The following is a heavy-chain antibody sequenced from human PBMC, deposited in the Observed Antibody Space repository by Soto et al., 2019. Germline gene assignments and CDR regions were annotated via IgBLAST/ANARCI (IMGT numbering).Heavy chain of an antibody. CDR2: IYYSGST. Sequence: SETLSLTCTFSGCSISSGGYYWSWIRQHPGKGLEWIGYIYYSGSTYYNPSLKSRVTISVDTSKNQFSLKLSSVTAADTAVYYCARNNQNWFDPWGQGTLVTVS. J-gene: IGHJ5*02. V-gene: IGHV4-31*03. CDR1: GCSISSGGYY. CDR3: ARNNQNWFDP.